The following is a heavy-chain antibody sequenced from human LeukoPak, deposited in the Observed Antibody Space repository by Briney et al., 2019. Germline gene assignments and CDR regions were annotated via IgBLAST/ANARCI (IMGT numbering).Heavy chain of an antibody. CDR3: ARSVDTAMVIIDY. CDR2: ISYDGSNK. CDR1: GFTFSSYG. Sequence: GGSLRLSCAASGFTFSSYGMHWVRQAPGKGLEWVAVISYDGSNKYYADSVKGRFTISRDNAKNSLYLQMNSLRAEDTAVYYCARSVDTAMVIIDYWGQGTLVTVSS. J-gene: IGHJ4*02. V-gene: IGHV3-30*03. D-gene: IGHD5-18*01.